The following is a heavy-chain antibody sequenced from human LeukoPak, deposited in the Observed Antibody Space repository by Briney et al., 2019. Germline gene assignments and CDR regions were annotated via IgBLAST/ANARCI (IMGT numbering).Heavy chain of an antibody. CDR3: ARVRITYYYDSSGYPDY. CDR1: GGSISNYY. J-gene: IGHJ4*02. V-gene: IGHV4-59*08. Sequence: SETLSLTCTVSGGSISNYYWSWIRQPPGKGLEWIGYIYYSGSTNYNPSLKSRVTISVDTSKNQFSLKLSSVTAADTAVYYCARVRITYYYDSSGYPDYWGQGTLVTVSS. D-gene: IGHD3-22*01. CDR2: IYYSGST.